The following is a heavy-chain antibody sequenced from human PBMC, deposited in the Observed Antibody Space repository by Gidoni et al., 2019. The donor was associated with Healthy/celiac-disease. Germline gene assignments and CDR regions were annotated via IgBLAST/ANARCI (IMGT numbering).Heavy chain of an antibody. CDR3: VKDRGRYYDSSGYYNY. J-gene: IGHJ4*02. CDR2: ISSNGGST. V-gene: IGHV3-64D*06. Sequence: EVQLVESGGGLVQPGGSLRLSCSASGFTFSSYAMHWVRQAPGKGLEYVSAISSNGGSTYYADSVKGRFTISRDNSKNTLYLQMSSLRAEDTAVYYCVKDRGRYYDSSGYYNYWGQGTLVTVSS. D-gene: IGHD3-22*01. CDR1: GFTFSSYA.